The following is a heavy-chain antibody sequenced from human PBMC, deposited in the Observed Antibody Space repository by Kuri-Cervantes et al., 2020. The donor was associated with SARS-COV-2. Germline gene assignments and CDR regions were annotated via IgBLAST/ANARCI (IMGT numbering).Heavy chain of an antibody. CDR2: ISSSSSDI. CDR1: GFTFSSYS. V-gene: IGHV3-21*01. J-gene: IGHJ4*02. D-gene: IGHD2-15*01. CDR3: ARELGGGSV. Sequence: GESLKISCAASGFTFSSYSMNWVRQAPGKGLEWVSSISSSSSDIYYADSVKGRFTISRDNAKNSLYLQMNSLRAEDTAVYYCARELGGGSVWGQGTLVTVSS.